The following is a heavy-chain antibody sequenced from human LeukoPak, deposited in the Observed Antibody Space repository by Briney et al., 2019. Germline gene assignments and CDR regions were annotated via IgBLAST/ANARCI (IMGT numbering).Heavy chain of an antibody. V-gene: IGHV1-69*05. D-gene: IGHD1-14*01. Sequence: SVKVSCKASEGTFSSYAISWVREAPGQGLEWMGRIIPIFGTANYAQKFQGRVTITTDESTSTAYMELSRLRSEDTAVYYCARDSAGNLGDYRGQGTLVTVSS. J-gene: IGHJ4*02. CDR3: ARDSAGNLGDY. CDR2: IIPIFGTA. CDR1: EGTFSSYA.